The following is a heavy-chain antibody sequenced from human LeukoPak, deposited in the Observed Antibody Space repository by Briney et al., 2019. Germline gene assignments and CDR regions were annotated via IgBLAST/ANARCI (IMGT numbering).Heavy chain of an antibody. CDR2: IKQDGSEK. J-gene: IGHJ1*01. Sequence: GGTLRLSCAASGFTFSSYWMSWVRQAPGKGLEWVANIKQDGSEKYYVDSVKGRFTISRDNAKNSLYLQMNSLRAEDTAVYYCARDDGDYGVEYFQHWARAPWSPSPQ. CDR1: GFTFSSYW. V-gene: IGHV3-7*01. D-gene: IGHD4-17*01. CDR3: ARDDGDYGVEYFQH.